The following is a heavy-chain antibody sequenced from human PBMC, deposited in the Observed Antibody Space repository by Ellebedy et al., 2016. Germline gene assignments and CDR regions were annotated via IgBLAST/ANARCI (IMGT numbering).Heavy chain of an antibody. CDR1: GFTFSSYG. D-gene: IGHD6-13*01. CDR2: IWYDGSNK. V-gene: IGHV3-30*02. Sequence: GESLKISCAASGFTFSSYGMHWVRQAPGKGLEWVAVIWYDGSNKYYADSVKGRFTISRDNSKNTLYLQMNSLRAEDTALYYCAKAVTAAAGTGGGGYYYYMDVWGKGTTVTVSS. CDR3: AKAVTAAAGTGGGGYYYYMDV. J-gene: IGHJ6*03.